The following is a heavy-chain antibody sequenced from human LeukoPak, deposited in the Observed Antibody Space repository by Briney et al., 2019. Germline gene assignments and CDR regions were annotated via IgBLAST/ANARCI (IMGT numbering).Heavy chain of an antibody. Sequence: PGGSLRLSCAASGFTFSNYAMHWVRQAPGKGLEWVAVISYDGSNKYHVDSVKGRFTISRDNSKNTLYLQMNSLRAEDTAVYYCASLVREWDLSPFDYWGQGTLATVSS. V-gene: IGHV3-30-3*01. J-gene: IGHJ4*02. CDR3: ASLVREWDLSPFDY. CDR1: GFTFSNYA. D-gene: IGHD1-26*01. CDR2: ISYDGSNK.